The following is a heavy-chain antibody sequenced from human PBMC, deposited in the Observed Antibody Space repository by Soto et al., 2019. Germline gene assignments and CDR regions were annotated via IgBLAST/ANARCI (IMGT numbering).Heavy chain of an antibody. CDR2: IYYTGST. J-gene: IGHJ4*02. V-gene: IGHV4-59*01. Sequence: QVQLQESGPGLVTPSETLSLTCTVSGGSMSSNYWTWIRQSPGKGLERIGYIYYTGSTKYNPSLQSRVTISLDTSKTQFSLRLTSVTSADTAVYYCARGGSYGDFFDYWGQGAQVTVSS. CDR3: ARGGSYGDFFDY. D-gene: IGHD4-17*01. CDR1: GGSMSSNY.